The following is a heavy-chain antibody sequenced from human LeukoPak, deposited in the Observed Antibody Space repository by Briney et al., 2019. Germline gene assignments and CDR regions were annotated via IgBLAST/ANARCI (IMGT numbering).Heavy chain of an antibody. CDR3: AKVETSGGANCYALDY. D-gene: IGHD2-2*01. Sequence: QAGGSLRLSCAASGFTFSSYAMTWVRQAPDKGLEWVSAISGSDGSTYYADSVKGRFTTSRDDSQNTLYLQMNSLSAEDTAVYYCAKVETSGGANCYALDYWGQGTLVTVSS. J-gene: IGHJ4*02. CDR2: ISGSDGST. V-gene: IGHV3-23*01. CDR1: GFTFSSYA.